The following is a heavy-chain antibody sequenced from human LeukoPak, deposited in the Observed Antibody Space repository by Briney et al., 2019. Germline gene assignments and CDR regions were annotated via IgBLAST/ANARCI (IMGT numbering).Heavy chain of an antibody. Sequence: SETLSLTCAVYGGSFSGYYWSWIRQPPGKGLEWIGEINHSGSTNYNPSLKSRVTISVDTSKNQFSLKLSSVTAADTAVHYCARARFAIRGVIDYWGQGTLVTVSS. CDR1: GGSFSGYY. D-gene: IGHD3-10*01. CDR2: INHSGST. CDR3: ARARFAIRGVIDY. V-gene: IGHV4-34*01. J-gene: IGHJ4*02.